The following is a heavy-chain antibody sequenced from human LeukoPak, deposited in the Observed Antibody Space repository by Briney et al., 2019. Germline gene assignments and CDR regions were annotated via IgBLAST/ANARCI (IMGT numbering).Heavy chain of an antibody. CDR2: TYYRSKLYN. J-gene: IGHJ4*02. CDR1: GDSFSSNSAA. V-gene: IGHV6-1*01. D-gene: IGHD6-19*01. CDR3: SRSSAWYGFDY. Sequence: SQTLSLTCAISGDSFSSNSAAWHWSRQTPSRGLEWLGSTYYRSKLYNDYAVSVKSLVTINPHTSNNQFSLHLNSVTPEDTAVYYCSRSSAWYGFDYWGQGTLVTVSS.